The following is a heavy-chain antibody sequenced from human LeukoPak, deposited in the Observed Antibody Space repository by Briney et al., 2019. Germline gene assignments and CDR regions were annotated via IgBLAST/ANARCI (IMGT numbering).Heavy chain of an antibody. CDR1: GYSISSGYY. D-gene: IGHD6-19*01. CDR2: IYYSGST. V-gene: IGHV4-38-2*02. Sequence: PSETLSLTCTVSGYSISSGYYWGWIRQPPGKGLEWIGSIYYSGSTYYNPSLKSRVTISVDTSKNQFSLKLSSVTAADTAVYYCARDSSGWPGDYWGQGTLVTVSS. J-gene: IGHJ4*02. CDR3: ARDSSGWPGDY.